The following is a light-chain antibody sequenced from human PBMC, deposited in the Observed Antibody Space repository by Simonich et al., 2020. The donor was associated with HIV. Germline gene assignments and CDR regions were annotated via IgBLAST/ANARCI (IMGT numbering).Light chain of an antibody. Sequence: EIVLTQSPGTLSLSPGERATLSFRASQSVSINLAWYQQKPGQAPRLLIYGSSTRATGIPARCSGSGSGTEFTLTISSMQSEDFAVYYCQQYNNWPGETFGQGTKLEIK. CDR1: QSVSIN. CDR2: GSS. V-gene: IGKV3-15*01. J-gene: IGKJ2*01. CDR3: QQYNNWPGET.